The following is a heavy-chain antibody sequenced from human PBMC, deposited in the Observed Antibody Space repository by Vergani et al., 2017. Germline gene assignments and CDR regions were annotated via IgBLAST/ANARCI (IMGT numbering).Heavy chain of an antibody. D-gene: IGHD1-26*01. V-gene: IGHV1-69*06. CDR3: ARDRGWELLDDDAFDI. J-gene: IGHJ3*02. CDR2: IIPIFGTA. Sequence: QVQLVQSGAEVKKPGSSVKVSCKASGGTFSSYAISWVRQAPGQGLEWMGGIIPIFGTANYAQKFQGRVPITADKSTSTPYMELSILRTEDTAVYYCARDRGWELLDDDAFDIWGQGTMVTVSS. CDR1: GGTFSSYA.